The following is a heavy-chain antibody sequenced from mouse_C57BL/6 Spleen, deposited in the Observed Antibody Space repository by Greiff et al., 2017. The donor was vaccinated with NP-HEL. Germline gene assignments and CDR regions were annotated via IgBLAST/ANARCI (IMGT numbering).Heavy chain of an antibody. V-gene: IGHV1-69*01. CDR3: ARAAYYSNYVKVDY. J-gene: IGHJ4*01. CDR2: IDPSDSYT. D-gene: IGHD2-5*01. Sequence: QVQLQQSGAELVMPGASVKLSCKASGYTFTSYWMHWVKQRPGQGLAWIGEIDPSDSYTNYNQKFKGKSTLTVDKSSSTAYMQLSSLTSEDSAVYYCARAAYYSNYVKVDYWGQGTSVTVSS. CDR1: GYTFTSYW.